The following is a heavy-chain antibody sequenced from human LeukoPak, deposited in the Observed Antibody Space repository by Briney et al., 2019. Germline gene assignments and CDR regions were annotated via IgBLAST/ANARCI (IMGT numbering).Heavy chain of an antibody. CDR2: INSDGSWT. Sequence: GGSLRLSCAASGNYWMHWVRQAPGKGLVWVSHINSDGSWTSYADSVKGRFTISKDNAKNTVYLQMNSLRTEDTAVYYCVSFYETYWGQGTLVTVSS. J-gene: IGHJ4*02. D-gene: IGHD2/OR15-2a*01. V-gene: IGHV3-74*01. CDR1: GNYW. CDR3: VSFYETY.